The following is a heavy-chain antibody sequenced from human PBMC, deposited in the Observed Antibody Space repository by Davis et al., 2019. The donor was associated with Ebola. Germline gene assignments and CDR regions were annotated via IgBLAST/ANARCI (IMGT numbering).Heavy chain of an antibody. Sequence: ASVKVSCKASGYTFTSYYMHWVRQAPGQGLEWMGIINPSGGSTSYAQKFQGRVTMTRDTSTSTVYMELSSLRSEDTAVYYCARDKAPDIVLMVYAIDYYYYYGMDVWGQGTTVTVSS. CDR1: GYTFTSYY. V-gene: IGHV1-46*03. CDR3: ARDKAPDIVLMVYAIDYYYYYGMDV. CDR2: INPSGGST. J-gene: IGHJ6*02. D-gene: IGHD2-8*01.